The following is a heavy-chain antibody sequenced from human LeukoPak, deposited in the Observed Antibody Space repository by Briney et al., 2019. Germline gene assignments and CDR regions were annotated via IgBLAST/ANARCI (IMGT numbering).Heavy chain of an antibody. CDR1: GYTLTELS. V-gene: IGHV1-24*01. D-gene: IGHD4-11*01. CDR2: FDPEDGET. J-gene: IGHJ6*03. CDR3: ARVVSNYYVDYYYYYMDV. Sequence: GASVKVSCMVSGYTLTELSMHWVRQAPGKGLEWMGGFDPEDGETIYAQKFQGRVTMTEDTSTDTAYMELSSLRSEDTAVYYCARVVSNYYVDYYYYYMDVWGKGTTVTVSS.